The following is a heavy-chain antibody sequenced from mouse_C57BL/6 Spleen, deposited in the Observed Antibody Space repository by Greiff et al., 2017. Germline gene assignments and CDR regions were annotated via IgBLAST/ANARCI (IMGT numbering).Heavy chain of an antibody. Sequence: VKLVESGPGLVAPSQSLSITCTVSGFSLPSYGVSWVRQPPGKGLEWLGVIWGDGSTNYHSALISRLSISKDNSKSQVFLKLNSLQSDDTATYLCAKPRYYALAGYFDVWGKGTTVTVSA. D-gene: IGHD1-1*01. CDR3: AKPRYYALAGYFDV. J-gene: IGHJ1*03. CDR2: IWGDGST. CDR1: GFSLPSYG. V-gene: IGHV2-3*01.